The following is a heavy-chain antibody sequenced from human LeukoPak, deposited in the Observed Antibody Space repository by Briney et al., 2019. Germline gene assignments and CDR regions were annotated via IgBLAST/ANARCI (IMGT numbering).Heavy chain of an antibody. J-gene: IGHJ4*02. V-gene: IGHV4-59*08. CDR2: VYQTGDT. D-gene: IGHD6-19*01. CDR1: GGSISSYY. CDR3: ARHPFSAPFDY. Sequence: PSETLSLTCTVSGGSISSYYWSWFRRPPGKGLEWIAYVYQTGDTRYNPSLKSRLSISLDTSKNQFSLQLRSVTATDTAVYYCARHPFSAPFDYWGQGILVTVSS.